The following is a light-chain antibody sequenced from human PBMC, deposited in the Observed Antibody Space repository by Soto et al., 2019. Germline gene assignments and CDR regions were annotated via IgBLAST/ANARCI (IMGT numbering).Light chain of an antibody. Sequence: EIVMTQSPVTLSVSPGERATLSCRASQSVNNNLAWYQQKPGRAPRLLIFGASTRATGIPDRFGGSGSGTEFTLTISSLQSEDFAVYYCQQYDDWPPWTFGQGTKVEVK. V-gene: IGKV3-15*01. CDR1: QSVNNN. CDR2: GAS. J-gene: IGKJ1*01. CDR3: QQYDDWPPWT.